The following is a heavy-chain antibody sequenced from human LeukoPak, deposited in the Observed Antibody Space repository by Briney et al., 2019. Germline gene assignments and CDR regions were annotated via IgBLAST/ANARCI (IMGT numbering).Heavy chain of an antibody. D-gene: IGHD1-26*01. CDR3: AVGIVGASTGAFDI. Sequence: GASVKVSCKASGYTFTSYYMHWVRQAPGQGLEWMGWISAYNGNTNYAQKLQGRVTMTTDTSTSTAYMELRSLRSDDTAVYYCAVGIVGASTGAFDIWGQGTMVTVSS. CDR1: GYTFTSYY. J-gene: IGHJ3*02. V-gene: IGHV1-18*04. CDR2: ISAYNGNT.